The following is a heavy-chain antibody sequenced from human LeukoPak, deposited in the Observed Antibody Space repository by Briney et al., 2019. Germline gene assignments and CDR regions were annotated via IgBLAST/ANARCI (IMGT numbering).Heavy chain of an antibody. CDR1: GDSIRNANYF. CDR2: IYHSGPT. D-gene: IGHD6-19*01. V-gene: IGHV4-39*01. Sequence: SETLSLTCSVSGDSIRNANYFWAWIRQTPDKGLEWIGTIYHSGPTYYPPSLRSRLTVSVDTSKNQFSLGLDSMTAADTGVYYCARHIPLQWPFDHWGPGTVVTVSS. CDR3: ARHIPLQWPFDH. J-gene: IGHJ4*02.